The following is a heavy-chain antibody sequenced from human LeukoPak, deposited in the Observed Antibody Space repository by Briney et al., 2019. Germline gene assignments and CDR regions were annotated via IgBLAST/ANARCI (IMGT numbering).Heavy chain of an antibody. D-gene: IGHD1-1*01. CDR1: GGSFSGYY. J-gene: IGHJ4*02. CDR3: ARDTRVTTFDY. Sequence: SETLSLTCAVYGGSFSGYYWSWIRQPPGKGLEWIGRIYTSGSTNYNPSLKSRVTISVDTSKNQFSLKLSSVTAADTAVYYCARDTRVTTFDYWGQGTLVTVSS. V-gene: IGHV4-4*08. CDR2: IYTSGST.